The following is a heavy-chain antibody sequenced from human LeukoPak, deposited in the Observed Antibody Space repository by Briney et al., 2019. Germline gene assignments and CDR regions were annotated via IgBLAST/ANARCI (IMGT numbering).Heavy chain of an antibody. J-gene: IGHJ4*02. CDR2: INPNSGGT. CDR3: TRDLGVDTTMIFFDY. D-gene: IGHD5-18*01. Sequence: ASVKVSCKASGYTFTGYYMHWVRQAPGQGLEWMGWINPNSGGTNYAPKFQGRVTMTRDTSISTAYMELSRLRSDDTAVYYCTRDLGVDTTMIFFDYWGQGSLVTVSS. CDR1: GYTFTGYY. V-gene: IGHV1-2*02.